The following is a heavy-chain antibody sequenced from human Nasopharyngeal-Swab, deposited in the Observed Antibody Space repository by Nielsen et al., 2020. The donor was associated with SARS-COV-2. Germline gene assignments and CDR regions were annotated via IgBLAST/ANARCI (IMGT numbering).Heavy chain of an antibody. CDR1: GFTLSSYG. CDR3: ARDGGKGLDYYYYYGMDV. D-gene: IGHD3-16*01. V-gene: IGHV3-30*19. Sequence: GESLKISCVASGFTLSSYGMHWVRQAPGKGLEWVAVISYDGNKKHDADSVKGRFTISRDNPKNTLYLQMNSLRAEDSAVYYCARDGGKGLDYYYYYGMDVWGQGTTVTVSS. J-gene: IGHJ6*02. CDR2: ISYDGNKK.